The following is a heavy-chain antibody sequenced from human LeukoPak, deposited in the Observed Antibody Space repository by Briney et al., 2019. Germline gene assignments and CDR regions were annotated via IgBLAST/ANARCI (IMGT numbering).Heavy chain of an antibody. CDR2: IYPGNSDT. Sequence: GESLQISCKGSGYSFTSYWIGWVRQMPGKGLEWMGIIYPGNSDTRYSPSFQGQVTISADKSISTAYLQWGSLKASDTAMYYCARYCSDTTCPGYYFDYWGQGTLVTVSS. CDR3: ARYCSDTTCPGYYFDY. CDR1: GYSFTSYW. V-gene: IGHV5-51*01. J-gene: IGHJ4*02. D-gene: IGHD2-2*01.